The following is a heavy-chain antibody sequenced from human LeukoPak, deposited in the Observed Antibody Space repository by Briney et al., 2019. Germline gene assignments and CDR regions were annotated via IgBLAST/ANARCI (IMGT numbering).Heavy chain of an antibody. J-gene: IGHJ6*03. CDR2: TYYMSKWYH. CDR3: ARSVGYSSSFFYYYYYYMDV. D-gene: IGHD6-6*01. Sequence: SQTLSLTCAISGDSVSSNSAAWNWIRQSPSRGLEWLGRTYYMSKWYHYKPVSVNSRITLDPDTSKNHFSLMLNSVTPEDAAVYYCARSVGYSSSFFYYYYYYMDVWGKGTTVTVSS. V-gene: IGHV6-1*01. CDR1: GDSVSSNSAA.